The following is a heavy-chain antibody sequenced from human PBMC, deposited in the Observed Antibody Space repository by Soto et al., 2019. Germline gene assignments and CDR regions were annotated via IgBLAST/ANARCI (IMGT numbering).Heavy chain of an antibody. D-gene: IGHD6-13*01. J-gene: IGHJ6*02. CDR2: ISYDGSNK. V-gene: IGHV3-30-3*02. CDR1: GFTFSSYA. Sequence: QVQLVESGGGGVQPGRSLRLSCAASGFTFSSYAMHWVRQAPGKGLEWVAVISYDGSNKYYADSVKGRFTISRDNSKNTLYLQMNSLRAEDTAVYYCAKIAAAGLHYYYYYGMDVWGQGTTVTVSS. CDR3: AKIAAAGLHYYYYYGMDV.